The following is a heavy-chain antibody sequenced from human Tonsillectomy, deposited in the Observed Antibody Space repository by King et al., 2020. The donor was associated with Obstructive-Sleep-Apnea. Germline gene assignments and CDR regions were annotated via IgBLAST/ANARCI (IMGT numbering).Heavy chain of an antibody. CDR3: ARDETQQWLAE. V-gene: IGHV3-48*04. D-gene: IGHD6-19*01. CDR1: GFTFSKYS. Sequence: VQLVESGGGLVQPGGSLRLSCTASGFTFSKYSMNWVRQAPGKGLEWVSYISTSSGAIYYADSVKGRFTISRDNAKNLLYLQMTDLRVEDTAVYYCARDETQQWLAEWGQGTLVTVSS. J-gene: IGHJ4*02. CDR2: ISTSSGAI.